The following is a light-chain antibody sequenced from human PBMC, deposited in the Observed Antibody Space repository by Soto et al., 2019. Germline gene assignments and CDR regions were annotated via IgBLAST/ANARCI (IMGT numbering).Light chain of an antibody. CDR3: QQYNSYPWT. V-gene: IGKV1-5*03. CDR1: QGISSW. Sequence: IRMTQSPSSLSASTGDRVTITCRASQGISSWLAWYQQKPGKAPKLLIYKASSLESGVPSRFSGSGSGTEFTLTISSLQPDDFATYYCQQYNSYPWTFGQGTKVDI. J-gene: IGKJ1*01. CDR2: KAS.